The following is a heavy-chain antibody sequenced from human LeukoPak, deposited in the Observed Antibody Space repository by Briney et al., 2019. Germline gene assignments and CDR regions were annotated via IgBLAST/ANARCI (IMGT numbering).Heavy chain of an antibody. CDR1: GYTFTNYG. CDR3: ARGSTVRYYYDSSGYYRGPVDY. CDR2: ISGYNGHT. Sequence: ASVKVSCKASGYTFTNYGLSWVRQAPGQGLEWMGWISGYNGHTNYVQKLQGRVTVTTDTSTSTAYMELRSPRSDDTAVYYCARGSTVRYYYDSSGYYRGPVDYWGQGTLVTVSS. D-gene: IGHD3-22*01. V-gene: IGHV1-18*01. J-gene: IGHJ4*02.